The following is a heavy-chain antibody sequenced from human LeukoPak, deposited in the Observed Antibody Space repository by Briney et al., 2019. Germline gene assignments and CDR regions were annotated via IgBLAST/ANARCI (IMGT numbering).Heavy chain of an antibody. CDR1: GGSISSGDYY. V-gene: IGHV4-30-4*01. D-gene: IGHD5-24*01. CDR3: ARAGDGYNLALDY. CDR2: IYYSGST. Sequence: SETLSLTCTVSGGSISSGDYYWSWIRQPPGKGLEWIGYIYYSGSTYYNPSLKSRVTISVDTSKNQFSLKLSSVTAADTAVYYCARAGDGYNLALDYWGQGTLVTVSS. J-gene: IGHJ4*02.